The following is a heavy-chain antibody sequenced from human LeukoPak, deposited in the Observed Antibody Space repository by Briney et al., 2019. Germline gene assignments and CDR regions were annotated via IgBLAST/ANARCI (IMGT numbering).Heavy chain of an antibody. J-gene: IGHJ5*02. V-gene: IGHV4-39*07. CDR2: IYYSGST. CDR1: GGSISSSSYY. Sequence: SETLSLTCTVSGGSISSSSYYWGWIRQPPGKGLEWIGSIYYSGSTYYNPSLKSRVTVSVDTSKNQFSLKLSSVTAADTAVYYCARDADHYYDSNGNWFDPWGQGTLVTVSS. D-gene: IGHD3-22*01. CDR3: ARDADHYYDSNGNWFDP.